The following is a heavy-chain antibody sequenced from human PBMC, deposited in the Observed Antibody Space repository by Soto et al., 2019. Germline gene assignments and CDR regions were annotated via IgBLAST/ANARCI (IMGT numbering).Heavy chain of an antibody. V-gene: IGHV3-21*06. Sequence: EVQLVESGGGLVKPGGSLRLSCEASGFTFSSYSMNWVGQAPGKGLEWVSSISSGSSYIYYADSVKGRFTISRDNAKNSLYLQMNSLRAEDTAVYYCARSSGGSGKLWNYYGMDVWGQGTTVTVSS. CDR2: ISSGSSYI. CDR1: GFTFSSYS. J-gene: IGHJ6*02. D-gene: IGHD3-10*01. CDR3: ARSSGGSGKLWNYYGMDV.